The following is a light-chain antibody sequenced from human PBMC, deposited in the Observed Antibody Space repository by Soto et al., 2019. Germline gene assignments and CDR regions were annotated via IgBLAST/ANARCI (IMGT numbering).Light chain of an antibody. CDR1: SSNVGSNY. Sequence: QSVLTQPPSVSAAPGQKVTISCSGSSSNVGSNYVSWYQQLPGTAPKLLIYDNGKRPSGIPDRFSGSQSGTSATLGITGLQTGDEADYYCGTWDNSLSAVFGGGTKFTVL. CDR3: GTWDNSLSAV. J-gene: IGLJ2*01. CDR2: DNG. V-gene: IGLV1-51*01.